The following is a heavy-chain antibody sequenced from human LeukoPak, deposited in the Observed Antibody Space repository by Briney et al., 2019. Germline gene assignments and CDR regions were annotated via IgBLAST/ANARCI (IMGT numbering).Heavy chain of an antibody. J-gene: IGHJ3*02. V-gene: IGHV4-4*07. CDR1: GDSISSYY. D-gene: IGHD4-17*01. CDR2: IYTSGST. Sequence: PSETLSLTCTVSGDSISSYYWSWIRQPAGKGLEWIGRIYTSGSTNYNPSLKSRVTMSLDTSKNQFSLKLTSVTAADTAVYYCARGPQTTVMTARGAFDIWGQGTMVTVSS. CDR3: ARGPQTTVMTARGAFDI.